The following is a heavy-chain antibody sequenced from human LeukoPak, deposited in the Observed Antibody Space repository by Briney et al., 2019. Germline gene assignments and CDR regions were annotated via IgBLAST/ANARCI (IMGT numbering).Heavy chain of an antibody. CDR1: GGSISSYY. CDR3: ARHLSGSYWTPFDY. V-gene: IGHV4-59*08. CDR2: IYYSGST. J-gene: IGHJ4*02. D-gene: IGHD1-26*01. Sequence: PSETLSLTCTVSGGSISSYYWSWIRQPPGKGLGWIGYIYYSGSTNYNPSLKSRVTISVDTSKNQFSLKLSSVTAADTAVYYCARHLSGSYWTPFDYWGQGTLVTVSS.